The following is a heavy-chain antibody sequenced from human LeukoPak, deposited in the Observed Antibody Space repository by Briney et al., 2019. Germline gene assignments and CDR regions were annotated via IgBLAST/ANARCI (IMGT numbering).Heavy chain of an antibody. J-gene: IGHJ6*03. Sequence: GESLKISCKGSGYSFTTYWIDWVRQMPGKGLEWMGTIFPGDSDTRYSPSFQGQVTISADKSINTAYLQWSSLKASDTAMCYCARLGCSSTSCLAYPRYYYYYMDVWGKGTTVTVSS. CDR2: IFPGDSDT. D-gene: IGHD2-2*01. CDR1: GYSFTTYW. V-gene: IGHV5-51*01. CDR3: ARLGCSSTSCLAYPRYYYYYMDV.